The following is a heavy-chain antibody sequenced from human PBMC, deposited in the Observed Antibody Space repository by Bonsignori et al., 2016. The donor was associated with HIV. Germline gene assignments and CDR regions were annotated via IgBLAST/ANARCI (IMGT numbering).Heavy chain of an antibody. CDR3: ARESEYCSGGTCYFNY. D-gene: IGHD2-15*01. J-gene: IGHJ4*02. Sequence: WVRQAPGQGLEWMGGIIPIFGTANYAQKFQGRVTITADESTRIAYMELSSLRSEDTAMYYCARESEYCSGGTCYFNYWGQGTLVTVSS. CDR2: IIPIFGTA. V-gene: IGHV1-69*01.